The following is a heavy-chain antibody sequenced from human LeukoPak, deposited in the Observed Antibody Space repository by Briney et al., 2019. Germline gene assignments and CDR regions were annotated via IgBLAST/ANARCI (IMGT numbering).Heavy chain of an antibody. V-gene: IGHV4-59*01. J-gene: IGHJ5*02. Sequence: PSETLSLTCTVSGGPISSYYWSWIRQPPGKGLEWIGYIYHSGSTKYNPSLKSRVTISVDTSKNQFSLKLSSVTAADTAVYYCASQQQLVLLDWFDPWGQGTLVTVSS. CDR1: GGPISSYY. D-gene: IGHD6-13*01. CDR3: ASQQQLVLLDWFDP. CDR2: IYHSGST.